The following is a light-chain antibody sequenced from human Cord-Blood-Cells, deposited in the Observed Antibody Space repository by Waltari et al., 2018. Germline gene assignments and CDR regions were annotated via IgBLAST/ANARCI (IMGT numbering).Light chain of an antibody. J-gene: IGLJ1*01. CDR3: CSYAGSYTFV. V-gene: IGLV2-11*01. CDR2: DVS. Sequence: QSALTQPRPVSGSPGQSVTISCTGTSSDVGGYNYVSCYQQHPGKAPKLMSYDVSKRPSGVPDRFSGSKSGNPASLTISGLQAEDEADYYCCSYAGSYTFVFGTGTKVTVL. CDR1: SSDVGGYNY.